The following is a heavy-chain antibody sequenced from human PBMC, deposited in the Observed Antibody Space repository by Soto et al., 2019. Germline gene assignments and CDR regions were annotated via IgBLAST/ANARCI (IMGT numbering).Heavy chain of an antibody. CDR2: VYYSGST. Sequence: SETLSLTCTVSGGSVSSSSYYWGWVRQPPGKGLEWIGSVYYSGSTYYNPSLESRVTISVDKSKNQFSLKLMSLSAADTAVYYCARRGQVGSGLAHWGQGTLVTVSS. D-gene: IGHD1-26*01. V-gene: IGHV4-39*01. CDR3: ARRGQVGSGLAH. J-gene: IGHJ5*02. CDR1: GGSVSSSSYY.